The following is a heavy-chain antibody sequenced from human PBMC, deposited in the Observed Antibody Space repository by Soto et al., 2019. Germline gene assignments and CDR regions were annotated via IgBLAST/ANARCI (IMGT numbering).Heavy chain of an antibody. CDR2: IWYAGSNK. CDR1: GFTFSNYG. J-gene: IGHJ4*02. Sequence: QVQLVESGGGVVQPGTSLRLSCAASGFTFSNYGMHWVRQPPGKGLEWVAVIWYAGSNKYYADSVEVRFTISRDNSKSPLYLQMSSLRGEDTAVYYCAPDLCGSGSEPPFDYWGQGTLVTVSS. D-gene: IGHD3-10*01. V-gene: IGHV3-33*01. CDR3: APDLCGSGSEPPFDY.